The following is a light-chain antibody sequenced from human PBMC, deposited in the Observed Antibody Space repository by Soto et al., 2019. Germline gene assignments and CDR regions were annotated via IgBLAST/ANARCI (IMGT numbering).Light chain of an antibody. CDR2: KAS. J-gene: IGKJ3*01. CDR3: QHYNSDPFT. Sequence: DIQMTQSPSTLSASVGDRVTITCRASQSISSWLAWYQQKPGKAPKLLIYKASSLESGVPSKFSGSGSGTEFTLTISSLQPDDFATYYCQHYNSDPFTFGPGTKVDIK. CDR1: QSISSW. V-gene: IGKV1-5*03.